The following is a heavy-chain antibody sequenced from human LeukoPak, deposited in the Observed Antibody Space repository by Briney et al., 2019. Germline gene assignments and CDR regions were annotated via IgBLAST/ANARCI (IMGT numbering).Heavy chain of an antibody. CDR3: ARGDIVATMFDY. CDR2: INHSGST. D-gene: IGHD5-12*01. Sequence: SETLSLTCTVSGDSISSGHYYWSWIRQPPGKGLEWIGEINHSGSTNYNPSLKSRITISVDTSKNQFSLKLSSVTAADTAVYYCARGDIVATMFDYWGQGTLVTVSS. J-gene: IGHJ4*02. CDR1: GDSISSGHYY. V-gene: IGHV4-39*07.